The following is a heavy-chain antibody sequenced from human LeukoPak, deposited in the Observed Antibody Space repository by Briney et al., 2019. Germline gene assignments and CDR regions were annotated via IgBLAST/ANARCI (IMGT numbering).Heavy chain of an antibody. Sequence: SETLSLPCTVSGGSISSYYWSGIRQPAGKGLEWIGRIYTSGSTNYNPSLKSRVNMSLVKSKNQFSRKLSSVTAADTAVYYCAREYYYDSSGYYNWYFDLWGRGTLVTVSS. V-gene: IGHV4-4*07. D-gene: IGHD3-22*01. CDR2: IYTSGST. CDR3: AREYYYDSSGYYNWYFDL. CDR1: GGSISSYY. J-gene: IGHJ2*01.